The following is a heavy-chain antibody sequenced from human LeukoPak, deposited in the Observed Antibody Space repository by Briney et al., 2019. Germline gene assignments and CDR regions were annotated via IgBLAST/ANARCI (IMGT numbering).Heavy chain of an antibody. CDR3: AKDQAVAGHPLDY. CDR2: IRYDGNNK. D-gene: IGHD6-19*01. V-gene: IGHV3-30*02. Sequence: GGSLRLSCAASEFTFSNYDMHWARQAPGKGLEWVAFIRYDGNNKYYADSVKGRFTISRDNSKNTLYLQMNSLRAEDTAVYYCAKDQAVAGHPLDYWGQGTLVTVSS. CDR1: EFTFSNYD. J-gene: IGHJ4*02.